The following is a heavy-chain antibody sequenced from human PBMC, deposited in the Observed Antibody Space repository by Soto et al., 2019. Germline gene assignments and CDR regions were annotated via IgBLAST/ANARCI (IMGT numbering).Heavy chain of an antibody. Sequence: QVQLVESGGGVVQPGRSLRLSCAASGFTFSSYAMHWVRQAPGKGLEWVAVISYDGSNKYYADSVKGRFTISRDNSKNTLYLQMNSLRAEDTAVYYCARTGYCSSTSCPNYYYYGMDVW. CDR3: ARTGYCSSTSCPNYYYYGMDV. CDR2: ISYDGSNK. V-gene: IGHV3-30-3*01. J-gene: IGHJ6*01. D-gene: IGHD2-2*01. CDR1: GFTFSSYA.